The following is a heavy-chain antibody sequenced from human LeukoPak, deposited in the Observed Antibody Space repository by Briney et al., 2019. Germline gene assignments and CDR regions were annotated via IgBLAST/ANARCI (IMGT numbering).Heavy chain of an antibody. CDR2: ISGSGGST. CDR3: ASYCGGDCPPAGY. Sequence: RAGGSLRLSCAASGFTFSSYAMSWVRQAPGKGLEWVSGISGSGGSTYYADSVKGRFTISRDNSKNTLYLQMNSLRAEDTAVYYCASYCGGDCPPAGYWGQGTLVTVSS. CDR1: GFTFSSYA. D-gene: IGHD2-21*02. J-gene: IGHJ4*02. V-gene: IGHV3-23*01.